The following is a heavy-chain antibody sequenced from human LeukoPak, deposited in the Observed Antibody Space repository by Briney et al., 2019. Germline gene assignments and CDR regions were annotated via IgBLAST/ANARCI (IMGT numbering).Heavy chain of an antibody. Sequence: ASVKVSCKASGYTFTSYGISWVRQAPGQGLEWMGWISAYNGNTNYAQKLQGRVTMTTDTSTSTAYMELRSLRSDDTAVYYCARVLSGYCSGGSCYSMGYWGQGTLVTVSS. J-gene: IGHJ4*02. CDR1: GYTFTSYG. CDR3: ARVLSGYCSGGSCYSMGY. CDR2: ISAYNGNT. V-gene: IGHV1-18*01. D-gene: IGHD2-15*01.